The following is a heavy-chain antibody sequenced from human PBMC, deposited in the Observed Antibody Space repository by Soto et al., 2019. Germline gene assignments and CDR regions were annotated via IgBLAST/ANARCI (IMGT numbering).Heavy chain of an antibody. Sequence: QVQLQESGPGLVKPSQTLSLTCTVSGGSISSGGYYWSWIRQHPGKGLEWIGYIYYSGSTYYNPSLKSRVTISVDTSKNQFSLKLSSVTAADTAVYYCARVRVVVVVAATPAWFDPWGQGTLVTVSS. V-gene: IGHV4-31*03. CDR2: IYYSGST. CDR1: GGSISSGGYY. D-gene: IGHD2-15*01. J-gene: IGHJ5*02. CDR3: ARVRVVVVVAATPAWFDP.